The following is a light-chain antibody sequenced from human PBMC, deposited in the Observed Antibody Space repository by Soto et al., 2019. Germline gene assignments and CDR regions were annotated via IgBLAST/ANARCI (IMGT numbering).Light chain of an antibody. J-gene: IGKJ1*01. V-gene: IGKV3-20*01. Sequence: MGLTQSPGTLSLSRGERATLSXRASHSVIMSYLAWYQQKTXKATXXXYDXASSRATGIPDRFSGSGCGTDFTITISILEAEDVAVYCCQQYVCSSTFGQGTKVDIK. CDR1: HSVIMSY. CDR2: XAS. CDR3: QQYVCSST.